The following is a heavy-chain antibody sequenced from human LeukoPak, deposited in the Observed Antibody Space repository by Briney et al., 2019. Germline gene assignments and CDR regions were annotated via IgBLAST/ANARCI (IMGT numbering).Heavy chain of an antibody. D-gene: IGHD3-22*01. Sequence: SETLSLTCTVSGGSISSSSYYWGWIRQPPGKGLEWIGSIYYSGSTYYNPSLKSRVTISVDTSKNQFSLKLSSVTAADTAVYYCARVPSSGYYGEFFDYWGQGTLVTVSS. CDR1: GGSISSSSYY. V-gene: IGHV4-39*07. CDR2: IYYSGST. J-gene: IGHJ4*02. CDR3: ARVPSSGYYGEFFDY.